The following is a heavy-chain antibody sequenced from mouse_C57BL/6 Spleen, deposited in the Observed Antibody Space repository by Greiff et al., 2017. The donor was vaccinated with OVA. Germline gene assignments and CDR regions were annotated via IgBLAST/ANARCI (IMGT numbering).Heavy chain of an antibody. Sequence: VQLVESGPGLVAPSQSLSITCTVSGFSLTSYAISWVRQPPGKGLEWLGVIWTGGGTNYNSAHKSRLNISKDNSKSQVFLKMNSLQTDDTARYYCARTDYGHRGFAYWGQGALVTVSA. CDR3: ARTDYGHRGFAY. D-gene: IGHD1-1*02. CDR1: GFSLTSYA. J-gene: IGHJ3*01. V-gene: IGHV2-9-1*01. CDR2: IWTGGGT.